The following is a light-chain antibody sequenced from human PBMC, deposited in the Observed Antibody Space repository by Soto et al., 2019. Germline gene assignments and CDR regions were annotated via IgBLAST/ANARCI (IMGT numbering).Light chain of an antibody. V-gene: IGLV2-14*03. J-gene: IGLJ1*01. CDR2: DVR. CDR3: SSYTSSSTYV. CDR1: SSYVGYYNY. Sequence: SVLTQPASVSGSPGQSITISCTGTSSYVGYYNYVSWYQQHPGKAPKLMIYDVRNRPSGVSNRFSGSKSGNTASLTISGLQAEDEADYYCSSYTSSSTYVFGTGTKVTVL.